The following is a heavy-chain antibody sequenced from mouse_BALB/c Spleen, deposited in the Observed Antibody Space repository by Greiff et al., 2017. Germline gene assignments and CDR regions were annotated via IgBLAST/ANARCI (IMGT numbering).Heavy chain of an antibody. D-gene: IGHD3-1*01. V-gene: IGHV5-17*02. Sequence: EVQVVESGGGLVQPGGSRKLSCAASGFTFSSFGMHWVRQAPEKGLEWVAYISSGSSTIYYADTVMGRFTISRDNPKNTLFLQMTSLRSEDTAMYYCARVSGRGAWFTYWGQGTLVTVSA. CDR3: ARVSGRGAWFTY. J-gene: IGHJ3*01. CDR2: ISSGSSTI. CDR1: GFTFSSFG.